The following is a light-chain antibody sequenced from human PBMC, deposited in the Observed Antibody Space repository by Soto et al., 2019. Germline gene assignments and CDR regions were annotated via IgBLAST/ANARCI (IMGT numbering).Light chain of an antibody. V-gene: IGLV1-47*01. J-gene: IGLJ2*01. CDR1: SSSIGSNY. Sequence: QSVLTQPPSASGTPGQRVTISCSGSSSSIGSNYVYWYQQLPGTAPKLLIYRNNQRPSGVPDRFSGSKSGTSASLAISGLRSEDEADYYCGAWDDSLSGPVFGGGTKLTVL. CDR3: GAWDDSLSGPV. CDR2: RNN.